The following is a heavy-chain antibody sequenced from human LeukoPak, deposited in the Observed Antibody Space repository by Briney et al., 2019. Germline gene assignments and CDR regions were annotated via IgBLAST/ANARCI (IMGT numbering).Heavy chain of an antibody. CDR2: IRYDGSNK. J-gene: IGHJ4*02. Sequence: PGGSLRLSCAASGFTFSSYGMHWVRQAPGKGLEWVAFIRYDGSNKNYGDSVKGRFTISRDSFKNTLYVQMNSLRVEDTAVYYCAKDRGTGTVVDYFDYWGQGTLVTVSS. V-gene: IGHV3-30*02. CDR1: GFTFSSYG. D-gene: IGHD1-14*01. CDR3: AKDRGTGTVVDYFDY.